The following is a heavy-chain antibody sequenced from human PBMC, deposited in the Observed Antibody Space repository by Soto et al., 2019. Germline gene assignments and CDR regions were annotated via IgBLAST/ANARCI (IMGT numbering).Heavy chain of an antibody. CDR1: GLNFSGSA. CDR2: IRSKGKSYAT. V-gene: IGHV3-73*01. J-gene: IGHJ4*02. CDR3: TRPGPYCGTDCYFDY. Sequence: SLRLSCVVSGLNFSGSAMHWVRQASGKGLEWVGRIRSKGKSYATSYAASVKGRFAISRDDAKNTAYLQMNSLKTEDTAVYYCTRPGPYCGTDCYFDYWGQGTLVTVSS. D-gene: IGHD2-21*02.